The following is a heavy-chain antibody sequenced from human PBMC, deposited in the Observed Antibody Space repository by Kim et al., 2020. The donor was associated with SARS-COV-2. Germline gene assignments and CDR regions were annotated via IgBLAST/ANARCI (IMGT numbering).Heavy chain of an antibody. Sequence: SETLSLTCSVSGASIKNSDSYWGWIRQSPGKGLEWIGSFSYSGTTYYNPSLKSRVTISVDTSNNHLSLTMRSATAADTALYYCASPEPRLLWF. J-gene: IGHJ5*01. D-gene: IGHD5-18*01. V-gene: IGHV4-39*02. CDR2: FSYSGTT. CDR1: GASIKNSDSY. CDR3: ASPEPRLLWF.